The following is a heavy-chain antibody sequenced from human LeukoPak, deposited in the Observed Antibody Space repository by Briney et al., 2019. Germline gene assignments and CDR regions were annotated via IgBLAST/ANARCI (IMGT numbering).Heavy chain of an antibody. Sequence: TGGSLRLSCAASGFTFSGYSMNWVRQAPGKGLEWVSSISSGSSYIYYADSVKGRFTISRDNAKNSLYLQMNSLRAEDTAVYYCAKDLVPAAFGYMDVWGKGTTVTVSS. V-gene: IGHV3-21*01. J-gene: IGHJ6*03. D-gene: IGHD2-2*01. CDR2: ISSGSSYI. CDR1: GFTFSGYS. CDR3: AKDLVPAAFGYMDV.